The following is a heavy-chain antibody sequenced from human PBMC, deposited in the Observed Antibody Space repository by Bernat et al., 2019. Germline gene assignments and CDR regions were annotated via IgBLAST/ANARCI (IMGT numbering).Heavy chain of an antibody. Sequence: QLQLQESGPGLVKPSETLSLTCTVSGGSISSSSYYWGWIRQPPGKGLEWIGSIYYSGSTYYNPSLKSRVTVSVDTTKNQFSLKLSSVTAADTAVYYCATSASEGYVWGSHDCWGQGTLVTVSS. J-gene: IGHJ4*02. D-gene: IGHD3-16*01. CDR3: ATSASEGYVWGSHDC. CDR1: GGSISSSSYY. V-gene: IGHV4-39*01. CDR2: IYYSGST.